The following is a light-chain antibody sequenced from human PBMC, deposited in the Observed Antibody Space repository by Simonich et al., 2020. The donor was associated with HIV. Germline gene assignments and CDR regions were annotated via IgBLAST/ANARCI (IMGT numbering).Light chain of an antibody. J-gene: IGKJ3*01. CDR1: QGISSY. CDR3: QHLNSFPLT. V-gene: IGKV1-9*01. CDR2: AAT. Sequence: IQLTQSPSFLSASVGDRVTITCRASQGISSYLAWYQQKPGKAPKLLIYAATTLQSGVPSRVSGSGSGTEFTLTISSLQPEDFATYYCQHLNSFPLTFGPGTKVDIK.